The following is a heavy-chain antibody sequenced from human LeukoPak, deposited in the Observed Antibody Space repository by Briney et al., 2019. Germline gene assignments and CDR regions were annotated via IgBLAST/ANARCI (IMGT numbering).Heavy chain of an antibody. CDR1: GFTFSSYG. J-gene: IGHJ4*02. Sequence: PGGSLRLSCAASGFTFSSYGMHWVRQAPGKGLEWVAFIRYDGSITYYGDSVKGRITISRDNSKNTLYLQMNSLRAEDTAVYYCARDLSGYCSGGSCYPTRFDYWGQGTLVTVSS. V-gene: IGHV3-30*02. CDR3: ARDLSGYCSGGSCYPTRFDY. CDR2: IRYDGSIT. D-gene: IGHD2-15*01.